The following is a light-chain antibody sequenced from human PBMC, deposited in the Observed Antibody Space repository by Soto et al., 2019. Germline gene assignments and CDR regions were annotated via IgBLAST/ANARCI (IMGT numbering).Light chain of an antibody. J-gene: IGLJ2*01. CDR3: QTWGTGNHVV. CDR1: SGHSSYA. Sequence: QSVLTQSPSASASMGASVKLTCTLSSGHSSYAIAWHPQQPEKGPRYLMKVDSDGSHTRGDAIPDRFSGSSSGADLYLTISRLQSEDESDYYCQTWGTGNHVVCGGGTTLNVL. CDR2: VDSDGSH. V-gene: IGLV4-69*01.